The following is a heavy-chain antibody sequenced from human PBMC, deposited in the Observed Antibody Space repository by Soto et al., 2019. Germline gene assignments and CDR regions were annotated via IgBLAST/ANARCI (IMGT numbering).Heavy chain of an antibody. CDR1: GFSFSVYA. D-gene: IGHD3-10*01. CDR3: AKGVVREPAYFDD. V-gene: IGHV3-30*04. J-gene: IGHJ4*02. CDR2: ISYDGRNK. Sequence: PGGSLRLSCAASGFSFSVYALHWVRQAPGKGLGWVALISYDGRNKYYADSVQGRFTISRDNSKNALYLDMNSLSAEDSAVYFCAKGVVREPAYFDDWGQGTLVTVSS.